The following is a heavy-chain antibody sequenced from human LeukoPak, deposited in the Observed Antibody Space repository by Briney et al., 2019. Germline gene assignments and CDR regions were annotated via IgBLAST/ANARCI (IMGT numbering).Heavy chain of an antibody. CDR3: ARGRGSQIGKGNYYHYMDV. J-gene: IGHJ6*03. V-gene: IGHV4-34*01. CDR2: INHSGST. D-gene: IGHD1-26*01. CDR1: GGSFSGYY. Sequence: SETLSLTCAVYGGSFSGYYWSWIRRPPGKGLEWIGEINHSGSTNYNPSLKSRVTISVDTSKNQFSLKLSSVTAADTAVYYCARGRGSQIGKGNYYHYMDVWGKGTTVTVSS.